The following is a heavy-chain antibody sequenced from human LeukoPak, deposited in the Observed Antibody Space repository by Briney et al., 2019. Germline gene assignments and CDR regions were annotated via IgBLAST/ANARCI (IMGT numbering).Heavy chain of an antibody. J-gene: IGHJ3*02. CDR3: ARMEDFWSGSSAFDI. V-gene: IGHV4-38-2*02. CDR2: MYHSGST. Sequence: SETLSLTCSVSGYSISSAYYWGWIRQPPGKGLEWIGTMYHSGSTNYNPSLKSRVTISVDTSKNQFSLKLRSVTAADTAMHYCARMEDFWSGSSAFDIWGQGQWSPSLQ. CDR1: GYSISSAYY. D-gene: IGHD3-3*01.